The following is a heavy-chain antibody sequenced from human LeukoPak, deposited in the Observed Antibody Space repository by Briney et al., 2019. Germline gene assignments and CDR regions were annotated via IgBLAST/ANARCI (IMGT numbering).Heavy chain of an antibody. V-gene: IGHV3-21*01. CDR1: GFTFSSYS. CDR3: ARDWVAAAGGFDP. D-gene: IGHD6-13*01. J-gene: IGHJ5*02. CDR2: ISSSSSYI. Sequence: GGSLRLSCAASGFTFSSYSMNWVRQAPGKGLEWVSSISSSSSYIYYADSVKGRFTISRDNAKNSLYLQMNSLRAEDTAVYYCARDWVAAAGGFDPWGQGTLVTVSS.